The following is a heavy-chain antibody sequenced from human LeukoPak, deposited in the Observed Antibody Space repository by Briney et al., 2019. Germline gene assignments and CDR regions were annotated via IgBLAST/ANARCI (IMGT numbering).Heavy chain of an antibody. D-gene: IGHD1-26*01. CDR2: TSDRGDYT. J-gene: IGHJ4*02. V-gene: IGHV3-23*01. CDR3: AKKAQYNGNYPLDY. CDR1: GFTFTSYS. Sequence: PGGSLRLSCAASGFTFTSYSMSWVRQAPGKGLEWVSGTSDRGDYTYYADSVKGRFTISRANSKNTLYLQMNSLRAEDTALYFCAKKAQYNGNYPLDYWGQGTLVTVSS.